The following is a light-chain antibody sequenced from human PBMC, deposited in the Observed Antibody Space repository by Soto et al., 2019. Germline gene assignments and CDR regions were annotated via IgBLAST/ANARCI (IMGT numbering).Light chain of an antibody. V-gene: IGLV2-23*01. CDR3: CSYARGSTSV. J-gene: IGLJ1*01. Sequence: QSVLTQPASVSGSPGQSITITCTGTSDDVGSYDLVSWYQQHPGKAPKLMIYEDIKRPSGISDRFSGSKSGNTASLAISGLQAEDEADYYCCSYARGSTSVFGTGTKLTVL. CDR2: EDI. CDR1: SDDVGSYDL.